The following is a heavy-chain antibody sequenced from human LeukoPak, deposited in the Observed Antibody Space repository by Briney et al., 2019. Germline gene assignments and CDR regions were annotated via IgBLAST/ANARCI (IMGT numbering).Heavy chain of an antibody. Sequence: PGKSLRLSCAASGFTFNSYGMHWVRQAPGKGLEWVAVISYDGINQYYADSVKGRFTISRDNSKNTLYLQMNSLRAEDMALYYCAKDMASGSSGYFYYMDVWGKGTTVTVSS. CDR1: GFTFNSYG. CDR2: ISYDGINQ. J-gene: IGHJ6*03. V-gene: IGHV3-30*18. D-gene: IGHD1-26*01. CDR3: AKDMASGSSGYFYYMDV.